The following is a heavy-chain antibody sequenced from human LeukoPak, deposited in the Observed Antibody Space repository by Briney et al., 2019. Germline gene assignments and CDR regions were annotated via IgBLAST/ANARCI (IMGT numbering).Heavy chain of an antibody. D-gene: IGHD5-18*01. Sequence: PGGSLRLSCAASGFTFSSYAMHWVRQAPGKGLEWVAVISYDGSNKYYADSVKGRVTISRDNSKNALYLQMNSLRAEDTAVYYCARDWAAMGNLDYWGQGTLVTVSS. V-gene: IGHV3-30-3*01. CDR3: ARDWAAMGNLDY. J-gene: IGHJ4*02. CDR2: ISYDGSNK. CDR1: GFTFSSYA.